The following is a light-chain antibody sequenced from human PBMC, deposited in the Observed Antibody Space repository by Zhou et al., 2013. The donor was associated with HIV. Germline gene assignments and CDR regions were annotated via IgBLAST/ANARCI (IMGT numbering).Light chain of an antibody. Sequence: DVQMTQSPSSVSASIGATVTITCRASQGVGRWLAWYQQKPGHAPKLVIYAASNLQSGVPSRFSGSGSGTDFTLTISSLQPEDFATYYCQQSYGTPRTFGQGTKVEI. J-gene: IGKJ2*02. V-gene: IGKV1-39*01. CDR3: QQSYGTPRT. CDR1: QGVGRW. CDR2: AAS.